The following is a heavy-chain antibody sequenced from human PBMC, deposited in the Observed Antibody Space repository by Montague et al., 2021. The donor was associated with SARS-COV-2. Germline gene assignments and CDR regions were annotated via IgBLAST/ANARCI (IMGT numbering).Heavy chain of an antibody. CDR2: IYYSGTT. D-gene: IGHD3-10*01. V-gene: IGHV4-39*01. CDR1: GGSFSNYY. J-gene: IGHJ4*02. Sequence: SETLSLTCAVYGGSFSNYYWTWIRQPPGKGLEWIGSIYYSGTTYYNPSLKSRVTISVDTSKNQFSLKLSPVTAADTAVYYCARHVRSLMVRGPDFDYWGQGTLVTVSS. CDR3: ARHVRSLMVRGPDFDY.